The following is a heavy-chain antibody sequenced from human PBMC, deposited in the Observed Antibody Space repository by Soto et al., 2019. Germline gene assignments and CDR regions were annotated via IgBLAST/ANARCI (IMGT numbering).Heavy chain of an antibody. CDR3: ARDTLIGFDY. Sequence: SVKVSCKDSGGTLSSYAISWVRQAPGQGLEWMGGIIPIFGTANYAQKFQGRVTITADESTSTAYMELSSLRSEDTAVYYCARDTLIGFDYWGQGTLVTVPQ. V-gene: IGHV1-69*13. CDR1: GGTLSSYA. D-gene: IGHD3-22*01. J-gene: IGHJ4*02. CDR2: IIPIFGTA.